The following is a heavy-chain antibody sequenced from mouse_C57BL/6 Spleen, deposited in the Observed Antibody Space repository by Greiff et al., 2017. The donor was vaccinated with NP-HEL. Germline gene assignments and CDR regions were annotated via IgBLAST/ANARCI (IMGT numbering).Heavy chain of an antibody. V-gene: IGHV5-4*01. D-gene: IGHD2-1*01. Sequence: DVMLVESGGGLVKPGGSLKLSCAASGFTFSSYAMSWVRQTPEKRLEWVATISDGGSYTYYPDNVKGRFTISRDNAKNNLYLQMSHLKTEDTAMYYCGREEGYTNCYFGAGGKGTTLTVSS. J-gene: IGHJ2*01. CDR2: ISDGGSYT. CDR3: GREEGYTNCYFGA. CDR1: GFTFSSYA.